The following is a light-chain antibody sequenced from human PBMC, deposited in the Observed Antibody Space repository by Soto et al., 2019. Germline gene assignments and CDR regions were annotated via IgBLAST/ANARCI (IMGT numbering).Light chain of an antibody. V-gene: IGKV1-39*01. CDR1: ETITYY. CDR2: GAS. CDR3: QQSYSTPLT. Sequence: DIQMTQSPSSLSASVGDRVTITCRASETITYYLNWYQQKPGKAPKLMIHGASSLQSGVPSRFNRIGSGTDFTLTITSLQLEDLATYYCQQSYSTPLTFGGGTKVEI. J-gene: IGKJ4*01.